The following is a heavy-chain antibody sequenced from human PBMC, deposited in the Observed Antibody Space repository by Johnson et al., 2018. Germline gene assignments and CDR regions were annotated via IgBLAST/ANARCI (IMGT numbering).Heavy chain of an antibody. Sequence: QVQLVESGGGLVQPGRSLRLSCAASGFTFSDYYMSWIRQAPGEGLEWVSYISSSGRNIYYADSVKGRFTISRDNARNSRYLQMHSLRAADTAVYYCARDGGTVSAVCCYYGMDVWGQGTTVTVA. J-gene: IGHJ6*02. CDR2: ISSSGRNI. CDR1: GFTFSDYY. CDR3: ARDGGTVSAVCCYYGMDV. D-gene: IGHD2-8*01. V-gene: IGHV3-11*01.